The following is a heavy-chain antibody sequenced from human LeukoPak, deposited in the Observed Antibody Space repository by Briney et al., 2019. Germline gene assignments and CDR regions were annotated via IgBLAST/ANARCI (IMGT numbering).Heavy chain of an antibody. V-gene: IGHV3-23*01. D-gene: IGHD6-6*01. J-gene: IGHJ5*02. CDR3: ANYPSIAAPRGWFDP. CDR1: GFTFSSYG. Sequence: PGGALRLSCAASGFTFSSYGMSWVRQAPGTALEWVSGISGSGGSTYYADSVKGRFTISRDNSKNTLYLQMNSLRAEDTAVYYCANYPSIAAPRGWFDPWGQGTLVTVSS. CDR2: ISGSGGST.